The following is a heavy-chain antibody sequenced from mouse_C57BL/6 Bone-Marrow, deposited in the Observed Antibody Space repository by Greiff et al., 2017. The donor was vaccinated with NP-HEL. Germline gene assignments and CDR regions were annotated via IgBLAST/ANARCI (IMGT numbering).Heavy chain of an antibody. J-gene: IGHJ4*01. CDR3: AREGGLGRGTYAMDY. D-gene: IGHD2-4*01. Sequence: EVKLVESEGGLVQPGSSMKLSCTTSGFTFSDYYMAWVRQVPEKGLDWVANINYDGSSTYYLDSLKSRFIISRDNAKNILYLQMSSLKSEDTATYYWAREGGLGRGTYAMDYGGQGTAVTVSA. CDR1: GFTFSDYY. V-gene: IGHV5-16*01. CDR2: INYDGSST.